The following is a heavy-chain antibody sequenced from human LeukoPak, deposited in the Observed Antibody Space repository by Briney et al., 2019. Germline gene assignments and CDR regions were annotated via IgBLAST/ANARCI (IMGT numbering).Heavy chain of an antibody. CDR3: AREQREISGLGHYYYYGMDV. Sequence: SETMSLTCTVYGGSISSYYWSWIRQPPGKGLEWIGYIYYSGSTNYNPSLKSRVTISVDTSKNQFSLKLSSVTAADTAVYYCAREQREISGLGHYYYYGMDVWGQGTTVTVSS. V-gene: IGHV4-59*01. J-gene: IGHJ6*02. D-gene: IGHD3-16*01. CDR2: IYYSGST. CDR1: GGSISSYY.